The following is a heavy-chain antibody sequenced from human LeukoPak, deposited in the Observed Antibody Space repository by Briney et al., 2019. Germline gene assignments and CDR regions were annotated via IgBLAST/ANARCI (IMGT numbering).Heavy chain of an antibody. Sequence: ASVKVSCKASGYTFTSHGISWVRQAPGQGLEWMGIINPSGGSTSYAQKFQGRVTMTRDMSTSTVYMELSSLRSEDTAVYYCARDPPQGNCSGGSCYLDYWGQGTLVTVSS. J-gene: IGHJ4*02. CDR3: ARDPPQGNCSGGSCYLDY. CDR2: INPSGGST. D-gene: IGHD2-15*01. V-gene: IGHV1-46*01. CDR1: GYTFTSHG.